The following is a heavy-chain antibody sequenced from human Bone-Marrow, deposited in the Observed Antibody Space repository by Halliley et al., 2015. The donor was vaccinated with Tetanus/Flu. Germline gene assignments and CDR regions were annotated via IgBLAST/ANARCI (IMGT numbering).Heavy chain of an antibody. CDR3: AKDSLRGVVPAAIGGY. Sequence: AVSGFTLSSSGMHWVRQAPGKGLEWVAIISDDGSKKFYVDSVKGRFTISRDNSKNTLYLQMNSLRSEDTAVYYCAKDSLRGVVPAAIGGYWGQGTLVAVSS. V-gene: IGHV3-30*18. CDR1: GFTLSSSG. D-gene: IGHD2-2*02. CDR2: ISDDGSKK. J-gene: IGHJ4*02.